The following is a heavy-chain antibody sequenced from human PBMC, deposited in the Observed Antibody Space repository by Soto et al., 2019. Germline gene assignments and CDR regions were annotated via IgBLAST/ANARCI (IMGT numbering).Heavy chain of an antibody. CDR1: GFTFSSYG. CDR2: IWYDGSNK. CDR3: ASTYYYGSGAGGDAFDI. J-gene: IGHJ3*02. Sequence: QVQLVESGGGVVQPGRSLRLSCAASGFTFSSYGMHWVRQAPGKGLEWVAVIWYDGSNKYYADSVKGRFTISRDNSKNTLYLQMNSLRAEDTAVYYCASTYYYGSGAGGDAFDIWGQGTMVTVSS. V-gene: IGHV3-33*01. D-gene: IGHD3-10*01.